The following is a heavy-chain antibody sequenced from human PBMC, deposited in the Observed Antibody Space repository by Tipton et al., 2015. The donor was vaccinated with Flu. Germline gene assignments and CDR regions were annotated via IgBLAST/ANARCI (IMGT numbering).Heavy chain of an antibody. J-gene: IGHJ6*01. Sequence: LSLTCKVSGFDFSVYGMHWVRQAPGKGLEWVAVIWYDGSNIHYGDSVKGRFTVSRDNSRNTLYLQMNGLRAEDTAVYYCARDEGVVNYYFGMDVWGQGTTVTVSS. CDR2: IWYDGSNI. CDR3: ARDEGVVNYYFGMDV. V-gene: IGHV3-33*01. CDR1: GFDFSVYG.